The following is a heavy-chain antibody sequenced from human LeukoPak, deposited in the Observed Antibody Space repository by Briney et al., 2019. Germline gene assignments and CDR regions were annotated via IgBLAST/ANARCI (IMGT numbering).Heavy chain of an antibody. CDR3: ARGSYDSSDFEYFHH. D-gene: IGHD3-22*01. CDR2: INPNSGGT. J-gene: IGHJ1*01. V-gene: IGHV1-2*02. CDR1: GYTFTGNY. Sequence: VASVKVSCKASGYTFTGNYMHWVRQAPGQGLEWMGWINPNSGGTNYAQKFQGRVTMTRDTSIGTAYMELNRLRPDDTAVYYCARGSYDSSDFEYFHHWGQGTLVTVSS.